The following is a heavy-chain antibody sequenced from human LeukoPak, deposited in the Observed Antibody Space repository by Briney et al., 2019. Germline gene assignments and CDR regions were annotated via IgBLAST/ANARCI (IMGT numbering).Heavy chain of an antibody. Sequence: ASVKVSCKACGYTFTDYYMHWVRQAPGQGLEGMGWINPNSGGTNYAQKFQGWVTITRDTSISTAYMELSRLRSDDTAVYYCARSWDTAMVTGAFDIWGQGTMVTVSS. J-gene: IGHJ3*02. CDR1: GYTFTDYY. CDR2: INPNSGGT. V-gene: IGHV1-2*04. CDR3: ARSWDTAMVTGAFDI. D-gene: IGHD5-18*01.